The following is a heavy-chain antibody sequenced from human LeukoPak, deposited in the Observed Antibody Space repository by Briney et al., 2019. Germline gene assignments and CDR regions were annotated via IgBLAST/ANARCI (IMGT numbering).Heavy chain of an antibody. CDR3: ARDSLLAAAGKGNWFDP. J-gene: IGHJ5*02. CDR2: IKQDGSEK. CDR1: GFTFSRSD. D-gene: IGHD6-13*01. Sequence: GGSLRLSCAASGFTFSRSDMNWVRQAPGKGLEWVANIKQDGSEKYYVDSVKGRFTISRDNAKNSLYLQMNSLRAEDTAVYYCARDSLLAAAGKGNWFDPWGQGTLVTVSS. V-gene: IGHV3-7*01.